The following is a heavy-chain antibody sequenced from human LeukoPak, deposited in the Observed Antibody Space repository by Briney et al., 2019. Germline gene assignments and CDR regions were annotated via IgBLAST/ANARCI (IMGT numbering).Heavy chain of an antibody. CDR2: IYHSGST. Sequence: SETLSLTCAVPGGSISSSKWWSWVRQPPGKGLEWIGEIYHSGSTNYNPSLKSRVTISVDKSKNQFSLKLSSVTAADTAVYYCASEEMKGTMVRGVIMIWGQGTLVTVSS. D-gene: IGHD3-10*01. CDR3: ASEEMKGTMVRGVIMI. CDR1: GGSISSSKW. V-gene: IGHV4-4*02. J-gene: IGHJ4*02.